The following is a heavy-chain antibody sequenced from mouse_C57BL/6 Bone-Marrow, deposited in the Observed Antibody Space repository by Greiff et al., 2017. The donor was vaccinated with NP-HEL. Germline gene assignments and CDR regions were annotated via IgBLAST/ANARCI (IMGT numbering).Heavy chain of an antibody. CDR2: IDPENGDT. V-gene: IGHV14-4*01. CDR3: TTRFPFDY. J-gene: IGHJ2*01. Sequence: VQLQQSGAELVRPGASVKLSCTASGFNIKDDYMHWVKQRPEQGLEWIGWIDPENGDTEYASKFQGKATITADTSSNTAYLQLSSLTSVDTAVYYCTTRFPFDYWGQGTTLTVSS. CDR1: GFNIKDDY.